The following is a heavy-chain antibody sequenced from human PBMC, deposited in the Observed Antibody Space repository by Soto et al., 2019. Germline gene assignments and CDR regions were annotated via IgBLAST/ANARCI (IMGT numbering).Heavy chain of an antibody. CDR2: ISYDGSNK. D-gene: IGHD6-19*01. CDR3: ASETSSSGWTPTFDY. Sequence: QVQLVESGGGVVQPGRSLRLSCAASGFTFSSYAMHWVRQAPGKGLEWVAVISYDGSNKYYADSVKGRFTISRDNSKNTLYLQMNSLRAEDTAVYYCASETSSSGWTPTFDYWGQGTLVTVSS. V-gene: IGHV3-30-3*01. CDR1: GFTFSSYA. J-gene: IGHJ4*02.